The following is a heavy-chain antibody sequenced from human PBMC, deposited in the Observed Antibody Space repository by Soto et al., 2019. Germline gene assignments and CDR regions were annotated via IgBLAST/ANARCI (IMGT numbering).Heavy chain of an antibody. D-gene: IGHD1-26*01. CDR1: GGTFSTYS. CDR3: ASSSGNNYGVGTNYYFDY. V-gene: IGHV1-69*06. J-gene: IGHJ4*02. Sequence: SVKVSFKTSGGTFSTYSIVWVRQAPGEGLEWMGGIIPIFGTANYAQKFQDRVTITADKSTNTAFMELSSLKSEDTAMYYCASSSGNNYGVGTNYYFDYWGQGTLVTVSS. CDR2: IIPIFGTA.